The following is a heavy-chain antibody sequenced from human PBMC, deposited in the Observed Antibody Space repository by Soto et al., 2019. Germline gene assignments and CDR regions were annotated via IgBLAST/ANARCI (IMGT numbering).Heavy chain of an antibody. V-gene: IGHV2-5*02. D-gene: IGHD6-13*01. Sequence: QITLKESGPTLVKPTQTLTLTCTFSGFSLSTSGVGVGWIRQPPGKALEWLALIYWDDDKRYSPSLKSRLTITKDPSKNQVVLTMTNMDPVDTATYYCAHAVGIAAAGTYYYYMDVWVKGTTVTVSS. CDR3: AHAVGIAAAGTYYYYMDV. CDR2: IYWDDDK. CDR1: GFSLSTSGVG. J-gene: IGHJ6*03.